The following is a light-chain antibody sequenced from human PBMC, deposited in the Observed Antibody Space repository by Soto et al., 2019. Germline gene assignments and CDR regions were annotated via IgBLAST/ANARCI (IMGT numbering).Light chain of an antibody. CDR2: EVT. Sequence: SVLTQPASVSGSPGQSITISCTGTSTDIGAYNYVSWYQQHPGKAPKLLIYEVTNRPSGVSNRFSGSKSGNTASLTISGLQAEDEADYYCISYTDRQSYLFGTGTKVTLL. CDR1: STDIGAYNY. CDR3: ISYTDRQSYL. J-gene: IGLJ1*01. V-gene: IGLV2-14*01.